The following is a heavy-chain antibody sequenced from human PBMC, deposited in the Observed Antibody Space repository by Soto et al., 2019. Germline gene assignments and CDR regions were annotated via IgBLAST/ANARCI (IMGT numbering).Heavy chain of an antibody. D-gene: IGHD3-22*01. CDR2: IYYSGST. J-gene: IGHJ5*02. CDR1: GGSISSGDYY. V-gene: IGHV4-30-4*01. Sequence: SETLSLTCTVSGGSISSGDYYWSWIRQPPGKGLEWIGYIYYSGSTYYNPSLKSRVTISVDTSKNQFSLKLSSVTAADTAVYYCARAKDYYDSSGFSPYFDPWGQGTLVTVSS. CDR3: ARAKDYYDSSGFSPYFDP.